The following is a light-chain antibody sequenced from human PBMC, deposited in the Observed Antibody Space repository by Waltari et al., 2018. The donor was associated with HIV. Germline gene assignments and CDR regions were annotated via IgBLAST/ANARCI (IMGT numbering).Light chain of an antibody. J-gene: IGLJ2*01. CDR3: VLNLGRGIVV. Sequence: QTVVTQEPSFSVSPRGTVTLTFCLISASVSSLTYAIWSHQIPGQAPLTLIHSTNTRSSGVPDRFSGSILGNKAALTITGAQADDESDYYCVLNLGRGIVVFGGGTKLTVL. V-gene: IGLV8-61*01. CDR2: STN. CDR1: SASVSSLTY.